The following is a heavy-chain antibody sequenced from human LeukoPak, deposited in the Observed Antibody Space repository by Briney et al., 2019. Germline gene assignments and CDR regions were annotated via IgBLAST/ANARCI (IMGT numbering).Heavy chain of an antibody. J-gene: IGHJ4*02. CDR1: GFTFSSYG. CDR3: AKRSGYSYGHFDS. V-gene: IGHV3-30*18. Sequence: GGSLRLSCAASGFTFSSYGMHWVRQAPGKGLEWVAVISYDGSNKYYADSVKGRFTISRDNSKNTLYLEMNSLRAEEKGLYYCAKRSGYSYGHFDSWGQGTLVTVSS. CDR2: ISYDGSNK. D-gene: IGHD5-18*01.